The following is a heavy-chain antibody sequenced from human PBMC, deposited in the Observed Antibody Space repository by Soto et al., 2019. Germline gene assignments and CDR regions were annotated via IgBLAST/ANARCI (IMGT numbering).Heavy chain of an antibody. J-gene: IGHJ6*02. CDR3: ARDGRKQLWVEGRNAMDV. Sequence: QVQLVQSGPEVKKPGASVKVSCKASAYTFNTYGISWVRRAPGQGLEWMGWISGHNGQTNYAQKLRGRVTITKDTTTSTAYMELRSLRSDDTAIYYCARDGRKQLWVEGRNAMDVWGQGTTVTVSS. CDR2: ISGHNGQT. V-gene: IGHV1-18*01. CDR1: AYTFNTYG. D-gene: IGHD5-18*01.